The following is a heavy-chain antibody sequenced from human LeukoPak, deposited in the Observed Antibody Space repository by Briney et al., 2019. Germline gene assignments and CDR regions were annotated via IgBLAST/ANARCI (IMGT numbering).Heavy chain of an antibody. D-gene: IGHD6-19*01. Sequence: GGSLRLSCAASGFTFSSYSMNWVRQAPGKGLEWVSSISSSSSYIYYADSVKGRFTISRDNAKNSLYLQMNSLRAEDTAVYYCARLTGYSSGQDYGMDVWGQGTTVTVSS. CDR1: GFTFSSYS. V-gene: IGHV3-21*01. CDR2: ISSSSSYI. CDR3: ARLTGYSSGQDYGMDV. J-gene: IGHJ6*02.